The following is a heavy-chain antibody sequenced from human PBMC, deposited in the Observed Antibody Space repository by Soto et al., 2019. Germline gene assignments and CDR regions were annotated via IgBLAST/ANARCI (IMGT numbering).Heavy chain of an antibody. Sequence: QVQLVESGGGLVKPGGSLRLSCAASGFTFSDYYMSWIRQAPGKGLEWLSYISSSSSYTNYADSVKGRFTISRDNAKNTLYLPMNSLRAEDTAVYYCAREDERKAYWGQGTLVTVSS. V-gene: IGHV3-11*05. J-gene: IGHJ4*02. CDR3: AREDERKAY. CDR1: GFTFSDYY. CDR2: ISSSSSYT.